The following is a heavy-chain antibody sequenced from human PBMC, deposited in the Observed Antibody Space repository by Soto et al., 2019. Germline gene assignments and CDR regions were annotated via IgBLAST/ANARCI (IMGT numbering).Heavy chain of an antibody. CDR3: ARESSIGCSGGSCYSRTEVAYRFDP. CDR1: GGTFSSYA. V-gene: IGHV1-69*12. D-gene: IGHD2-15*01. J-gene: IGHJ5*02. Sequence: QVQLVQSGAEVKKPGSSVKVSCKASGGTFSSYAISWVRQAPGQGLEWMGGIIPIFGTANYAQKFQGRVTITADESTSTAYMELSSLRSEDTAVYYCARESSIGCSGGSCYSRTEVAYRFDPWGQGTLVTVSS. CDR2: IIPIFGTA.